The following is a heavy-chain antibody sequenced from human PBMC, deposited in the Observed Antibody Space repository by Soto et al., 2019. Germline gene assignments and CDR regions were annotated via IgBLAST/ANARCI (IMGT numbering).Heavy chain of an antibody. V-gene: IGHV3-33*01. J-gene: IGHJ6*02. CDR1: GFTFSSYG. Sequence: PGGSLRLSCAASGFTFSSYGMHWVRQAPGKGLEWVAVIWYDGSNKYYADSVKGRFTISRDNSKNTLYLQMNSLRAEDTAVYYCARDVMVRGRSYYGMDVWGQGTTVTVSS. D-gene: IGHD3-10*01. CDR2: IWYDGSNK. CDR3: ARDVMVRGRSYYGMDV.